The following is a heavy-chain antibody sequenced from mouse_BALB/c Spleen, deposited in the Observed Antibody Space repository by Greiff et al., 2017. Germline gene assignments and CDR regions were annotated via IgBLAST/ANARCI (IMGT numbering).Heavy chain of an antibody. J-gene: IGHJ2*01. CDR2: IWAGGST. V-gene: IGHV2-9*02. D-gene: IGHD4-1*01. Sequence: VKLMESGPGLVAPSQSLSITCTVSGFSLTSYGVHWVRQPPGKGLEWLGVIWAGGSTNYNSALMSRLSISKDNSKSQVFLKMNSLQTDDTAMYYCARDRAGTKGDYFDYWGQGTTLTVSS. CDR1: GFSLTSYG. CDR3: ARDRAGTKGDYFDY.